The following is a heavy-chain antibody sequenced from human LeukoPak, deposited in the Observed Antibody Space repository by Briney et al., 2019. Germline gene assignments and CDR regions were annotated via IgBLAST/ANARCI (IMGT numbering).Heavy chain of an antibody. CDR3: AKDPWCDP. CDR2: ISGSGGST. CDR1: GVSFSSYA. V-gene: IGHV3-23*01. J-gene: IGHJ5*02. Sequence: GGSLSLSCAVSGVSFSSYALSWIRQAPGKGLEWVSAISGSGGSTYYADSVKGRFTISRDNSKNTLYLQMHSLRAEDTAVYYCAKDPWCDPWGQGTLVTVSS.